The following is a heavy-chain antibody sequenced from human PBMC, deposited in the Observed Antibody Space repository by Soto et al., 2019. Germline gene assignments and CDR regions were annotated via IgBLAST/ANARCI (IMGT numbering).Heavy chain of an antibody. D-gene: IGHD1-26*01. J-gene: IGHJ4*02. CDR2: IYWDDTK. CDR1: GFSLPTDRVG. V-gene: IGHV2-5*02. CDR3: ARAFGGRSIY. Sequence: QITLKESGPTLVKPTQTLTLTCTFSGFSLPTDRVGVGWIRQPPGTALEWLAVIYWDDTKTYRPSLKSRITITKETSKNQVALTMTDMDPVDTATYYCARAFGGRSIYWGQGTLVTVSS.